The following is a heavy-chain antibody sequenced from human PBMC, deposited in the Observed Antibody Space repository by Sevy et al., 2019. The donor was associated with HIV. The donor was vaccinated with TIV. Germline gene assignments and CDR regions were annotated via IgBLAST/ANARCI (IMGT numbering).Heavy chain of an antibody. CDR2: IIPIFGTA. J-gene: IGHJ6*02. Sequence: ASVKVSCKASGGTFSSYAISWVRQAPGQGLEWRGGIIPIFGTANDAQKFQGRVTITADESTSTAYMELSSLRSEDTAVYYCAHREGYYYYGMDVWGQGTTVTVSS. CDR3: AHREGYYYYGMDV. CDR1: GGTFSSYA. V-gene: IGHV1-69*13.